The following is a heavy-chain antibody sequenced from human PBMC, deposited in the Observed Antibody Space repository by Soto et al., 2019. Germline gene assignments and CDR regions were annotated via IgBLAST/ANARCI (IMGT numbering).Heavy chain of an antibody. CDR3: ARGAVAAAGPLDY. J-gene: IGHJ4*02. CDR2: INHSGST. Sequence: QVQLQQLGAGLLKPSETLSLTCAVYGGSFSGYYWSWIRQPPGKGLEWIGEINHSGSTNYNPSLKSRVTISVDTTKNQFSLQLSPVTAADTAVYYCARGAVAAAGPLDYWGQGTLVTVSS. D-gene: IGHD6-13*01. CDR1: GGSFSGYY. V-gene: IGHV4-34*01.